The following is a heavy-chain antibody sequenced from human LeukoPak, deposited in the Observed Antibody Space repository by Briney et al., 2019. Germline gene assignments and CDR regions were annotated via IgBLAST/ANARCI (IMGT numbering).Heavy chain of an antibody. D-gene: IGHD2-2*01. Sequence: SETLSLTCTVSGGSISSYYWSWLRQPPGKGLEWIGYIYYSGSTNYNPSLKSRVTISVDTSKNQFSLKLSSVTAADTAVYYCARNGYCSSTSCFDFDYWGQGTLVTVSS. CDR2: IYYSGST. V-gene: IGHV4-59*01. CDR1: GGSISSYY. CDR3: ARNGYCSSTSCFDFDY. J-gene: IGHJ4*02.